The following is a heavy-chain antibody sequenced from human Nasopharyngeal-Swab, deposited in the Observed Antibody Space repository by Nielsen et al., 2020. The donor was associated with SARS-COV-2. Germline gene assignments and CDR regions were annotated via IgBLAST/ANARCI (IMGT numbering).Heavy chain of an antibody. CDR1: GYTFTDYY. J-gene: IGHJ4*02. CDR3: ARDDGDVPGITGSGPPGGY. CDR2: INPTSGDT. Sequence: ASVNVSCKASGYTFTDYYMHWVRQAPGQGLEWMGRINPTSGDTDYTQKFQGRVTVTRDTSLNTVYMELSSLRSDDTAVYYCARDDGDVPGITGSGPPGGYWGQGTLVTVSS. D-gene: IGHD6-13*01. V-gene: IGHV1-2*06.